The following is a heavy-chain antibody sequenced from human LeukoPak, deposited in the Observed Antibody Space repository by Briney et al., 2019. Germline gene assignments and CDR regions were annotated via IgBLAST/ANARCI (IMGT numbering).Heavy chain of an antibody. J-gene: IGHJ2*01. Sequence: PGGSLRLSCAASGFTFSSYVMTWVRQAPGKGLECVTTTTGSGATTDYADSVKGRFTISRDNSKNTLSLQMNSLRAEDTAVYYCARSWYFDLWGRGTLVTVSS. CDR1: GFTFSSYV. V-gene: IGHV3-23*01. CDR2: TTGSGATT. CDR3: ARSWYFDL.